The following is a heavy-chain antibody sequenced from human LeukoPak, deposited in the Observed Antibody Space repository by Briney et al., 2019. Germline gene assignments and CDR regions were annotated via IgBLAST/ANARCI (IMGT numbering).Heavy chain of an antibody. CDR1: GVSISAYY. CDR2: IYPGEGIYATATT. CDR3: ARDPTTVTTIFDS. V-gene: IGHV4-4*07. D-gene: IGHD4-11*01. Sequence: PSETLSLTCSVSGVSISAYYWSWIRQSAGNGLEWIGRIYPGEGIYATATTSYNPSFKSRVTMSGDTSKNQLSLKLSSVTAADTAVYYCARDPTTVTTIFDSWGQGILVTVSS. J-gene: IGHJ4*02.